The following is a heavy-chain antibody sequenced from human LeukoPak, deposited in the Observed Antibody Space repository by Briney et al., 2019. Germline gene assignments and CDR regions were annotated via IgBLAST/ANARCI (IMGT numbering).Heavy chain of an antibody. J-gene: IGHJ4*02. CDR2: ISYDGSNE. D-gene: IGHD6-13*01. CDR3: ARRNIAAAALDY. Sequence: PGRSLRLSCAASGFTFSRYAMHWVRQAPGKGLEWVAVISYDGSNEYYADSVKGRFTISRDNSKNTLYLQMNSLRAEDTAVYYCARRNIAAAALDYWGQGTLVTVSS. V-gene: IGHV3-30-3*01. CDR1: GFTFSRYA.